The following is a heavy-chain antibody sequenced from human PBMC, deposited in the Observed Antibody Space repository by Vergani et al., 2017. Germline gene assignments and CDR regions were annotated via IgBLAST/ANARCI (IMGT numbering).Heavy chain of an antibody. V-gene: IGHV3-30*18. CDR2: ISYDGSNK. CDR3: AKFVAMDAFDI. Sequence: QVQLVESGGGVVQPGRSLRLSCAASGFTFSSYGMHWVRQAPGKGLEWVAVISYDGSNKYYADSVKGRFTISRDNSKNTLYLQMNSLRAEDTAVYYCAKFVAMDAFDIWGQGIMVTVSS. J-gene: IGHJ3*02. CDR1: GFTFSSYG. D-gene: IGHD2-2*01.